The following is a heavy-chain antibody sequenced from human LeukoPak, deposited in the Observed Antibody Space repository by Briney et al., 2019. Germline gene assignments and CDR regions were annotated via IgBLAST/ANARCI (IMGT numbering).Heavy chain of an antibody. J-gene: IGHJ6*03. Sequence: ASVTVSCTSSAYTFTSYGISWVRQAPAPGIEWMGWIRAYNGNTNYAQKLQGRVTMTTDTSTSTAYMELRSLRSDDTAVYYCARGFFGYSYDITMDVWGKGTTVTVSS. CDR3: ARGFFGYSYDITMDV. D-gene: IGHD5-18*01. V-gene: IGHV1-18*01. CDR1: AYTFTSYG. CDR2: IRAYNGNT.